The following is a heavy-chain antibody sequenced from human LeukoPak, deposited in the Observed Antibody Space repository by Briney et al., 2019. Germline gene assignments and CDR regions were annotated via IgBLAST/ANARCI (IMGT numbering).Heavy chain of an antibody. V-gene: IGHV3-64D*09. Sequence: PGRSLRLSCSASGFTFSSYGMHWVRQAPGKELESVSTITGNGGKTYYADSLEGRFTISRDNSKNTLFLQMTSLRTEDTAVYYRVRDDTYYYASGSPPAWGQGTLVIVSS. CDR2: ITGNGGKT. CDR3: VRDDTYYYASGSPPA. D-gene: IGHD3-10*01. CDR1: GFTFSSYG. J-gene: IGHJ5*02.